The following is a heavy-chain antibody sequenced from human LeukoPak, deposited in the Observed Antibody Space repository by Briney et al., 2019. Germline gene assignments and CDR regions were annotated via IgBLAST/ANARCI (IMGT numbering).Heavy chain of an antibody. V-gene: IGHV1-2*02. CDR3: ARDLFDWVGMDV. D-gene: IGHD3-9*01. CDR1: GYTFTGYY. CDR2: INPNSGGT. J-gene: IGHJ6*02. Sequence: ASVKVSCKASGYTFTGYYMHWVRQAPGQGLEWMGWINPNSGGTNYAQKFQGRVTMTRDTSISTAYMELSRLRSDDTAVYYCARDLFDWVGMDVWGQGTTVTVSS.